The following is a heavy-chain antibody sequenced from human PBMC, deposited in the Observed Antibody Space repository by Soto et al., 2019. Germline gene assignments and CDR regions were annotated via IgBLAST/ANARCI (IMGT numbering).Heavy chain of an antibody. J-gene: IGHJ6*03. Sequence: GGSLRLSCAASGFTFSSYWMSWVRQAPGKGLEWVANIKQDGSEKYYVDSVKGRFTISRDNAKNSLYLQMNSLRAEDTAVYYCARVGFTDYYGSGSYYNGDYMDVWGKGTTVTVSS. CDR1: GFTFSSYW. D-gene: IGHD3-10*01. CDR2: IKQDGSEK. V-gene: IGHV3-7*01. CDR3: ARVGFTDYYGSGSYYNGDYMDV.